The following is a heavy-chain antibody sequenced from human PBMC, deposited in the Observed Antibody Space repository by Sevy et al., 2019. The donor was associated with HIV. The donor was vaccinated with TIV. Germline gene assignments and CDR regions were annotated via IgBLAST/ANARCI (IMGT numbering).Heavy chain of an antibody. CDR3: TRAGITMIVVVPFDY. CDR2: IRSKAYGGTT. V-gene: IGHV3-49*03. Sequence: GGSLRLSCTASGFTFGDYAMSWFRQAPGKGLEWVGFIRSKAYGGTTEYAASVKGRFTISRDDPKSIAYLQMNSLKTEDTAVYYCTRAGITMIVVVPFDYWGQGTLVTVSS. CDR1: GFTFGDYA. J-gene: IGHJ4*02. D-gene: IGHD3-22*01.